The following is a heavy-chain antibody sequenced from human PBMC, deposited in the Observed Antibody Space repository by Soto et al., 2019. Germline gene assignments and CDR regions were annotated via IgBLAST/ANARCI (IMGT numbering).Heavy chain of an antibody. V-gene: IGHV3-11*06. CDR1: GFTFSDYY. J-gene: IGHJ6*02. CDR3: ARVPVTTGYYYYGMDV. Sequence: QVQLVESGGGLVKPGGSLRLSCAASGFTFSDYYMSWIHQAPGKGLEWVSYISSSSSYTNYADSVKGRFTISRDNAKNSLYLQMNSLRAEDTAVYYCARVPVTTGYYYYGMDVWGQGTTVTVSS. D-gene: IGHD4-4*01. CDR2: ISSSSSYT.